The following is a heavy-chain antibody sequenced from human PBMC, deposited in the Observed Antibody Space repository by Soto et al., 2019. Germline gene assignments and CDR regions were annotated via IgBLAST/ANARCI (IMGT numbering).Heavy chain of an antibody. J-gene: IGHJ3*02. CDR3: APGGYSRNAFDI. Sequence: QITLKESGPTLVKPTQTLTLTCTFSGFSLSTSGVGVGWIRQPPGKALEWLALIYWNDDKRYSPSLKSRLTITKDTSKNQVVLTMTNMDPVDTATYYCAPGGYSRNAFDIWCQGTMVTVSS. V-gene: IGHV2-5*01. CDR1: GFSLSTSGVG. CDR2: IYWNDDK. D-gene: IGHD6-13*01.